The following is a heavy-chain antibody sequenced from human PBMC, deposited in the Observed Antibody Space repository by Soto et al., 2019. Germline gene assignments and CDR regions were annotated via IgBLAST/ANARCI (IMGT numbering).Heavy chain of an antibody. D-gene: IGHD2-15*01. CDR2: IDPSDSYT. CDR3: ARRYYCSGGSCSFPYGMDV. J-gene: IGHJ6*02. CDR1: GYSFTSYW. V-gene: IGHV5-10-1*01. Sequence: GESLKTSCKGSGYSFTSYWISWVRQMPGKGLEWRGRIDPSDSYTNYSPSFQGHVTISADKSISTAYLQWSSLKASDTAMYYCARRYYCSGGSCSFPYGMDVWGQGTTVTVSS.